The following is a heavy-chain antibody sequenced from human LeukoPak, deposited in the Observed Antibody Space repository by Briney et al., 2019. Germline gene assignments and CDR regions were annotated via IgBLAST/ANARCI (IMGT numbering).Heavy chain of an antibody. CDR3: ARQETLWFGESMNEY. J-gene: IGHJ4*02. Sequence: PGGSLRLSCAASGFTFSNYWMSWVRQAPGKGLEWVANIKQDGSEKYYVDSVKGRFTISRDNAKNSLYLQMNSLRAEDTAVYYCARQETLWFGESMNEYWGQGTLVTVSS. V-gene: IGHV3-7*03. D-gene: IGHD3-10*01. CDR2: IKQDGSEK. CDR1: GFTFSNYW.